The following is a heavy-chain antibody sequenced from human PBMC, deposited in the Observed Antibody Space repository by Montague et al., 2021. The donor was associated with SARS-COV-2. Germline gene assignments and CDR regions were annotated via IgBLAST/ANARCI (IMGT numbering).Heavy chain of an antibody. Sequence: SETLSLTCTVSGGSISSSSYYWGWIRQPPGKGLEWIGCIYYSGSTYYNPSLKSRVTISVDTSKNQFSLKLSSVTAADTAVYYCARQTVLRYFDWLSAAYGMDVWGQGTTVTVSS. J-gene: IGHJ6*02. CDR2: IYYSGST. V-gene: IGHV4-39*01. D-gene: IGHD3-9*01. CDR3: ARQTVLRYFDWLSAAYGMDV. CDR1: GGSISSSSYY.